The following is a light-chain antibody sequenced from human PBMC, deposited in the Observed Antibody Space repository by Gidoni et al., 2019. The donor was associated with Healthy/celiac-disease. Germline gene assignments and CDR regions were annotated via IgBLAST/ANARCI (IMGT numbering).Light chain of an antibody. V-gene: IGLV1-44*01. CDR3: AAWDDSLNGWV. CDR2: SNN. J-gene: IGLJ3*02. Sequence: SVLTQQPSASGNPGQRVTISCSGSSSNIGSNTVNWYQQLPGTAPKLLIYSNNPRPSGVPDRFSGSKSGTSASLAISGLQSEDEADYYCAAWDDSLNGWVFGGGTKLTVL. CDR1: SSNIGSNT.